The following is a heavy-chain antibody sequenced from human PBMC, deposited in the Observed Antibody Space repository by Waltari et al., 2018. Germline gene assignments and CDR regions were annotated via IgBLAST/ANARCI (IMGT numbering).Heavy chain of an antibody. CDR2: NSGRGGTT. V-gene: IGHV3-23*04. Sequence: EVRLVESGGGLVQPGGSLTLSCAASGFTFSNYGMSWVRQAPGKGLECVSTNSGRGGTTFYADSVKGRFTMSKDNSKNTLFLQMNSLRVDDTAEYYCAKSTGSYYEVFDYWGRGTLVTVSS. CDR1: GFTFSNYG. CDR3: AKSTGSYYEVFDY. J-gene: IGHJ4*02. D-gene: IGHD1-26*01.